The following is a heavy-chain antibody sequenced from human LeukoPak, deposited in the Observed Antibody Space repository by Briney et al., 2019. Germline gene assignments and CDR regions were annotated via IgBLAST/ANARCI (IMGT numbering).Heavy chain of an antibody. D-gene: IGHD4-23*01. CDR2: ISSSSSYI. Sequence: GGSLRLSCAASGFTFSSYSMNWVRQAPGKGLEWVSSISSSSSYIYYADSVKGRFTISRDNAKNSLYLQMNSLTAEATAVYYCACTTVVTGFDYWGQGTLVTVSS. CDR1: GFTFSSYS. CDR3: ACTTVVTGFDY. J-gene: IGHJ4*02. V-gene: IGHV3-21*01.